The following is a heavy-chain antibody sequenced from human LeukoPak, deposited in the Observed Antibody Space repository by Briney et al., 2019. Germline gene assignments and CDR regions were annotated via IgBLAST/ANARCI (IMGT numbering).Heavy chain of an antibody. Sequence: GGSLRLSCAASGFTFSSYGMHWVRQAPGKGLEWVAVISYDGSNKYYADSVKGRFTISRDNSKNTLYLQMNSLRAEDTAVYYCAKSDYGDYVIILYGMDVWGQGTTVTVSS. D-gene: IGHD4-17*01. CDR2: ISYDGSNK. CDR3: AKSDYGDYVIILYGMDV. CDR1: GFTFSSYG. J-gene: IGHJ6*02. V-gene: IGHV3-30*18.